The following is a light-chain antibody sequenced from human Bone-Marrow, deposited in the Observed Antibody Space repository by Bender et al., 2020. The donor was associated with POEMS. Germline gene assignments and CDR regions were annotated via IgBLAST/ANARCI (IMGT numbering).Light chain of an antibody. J-gene: IGLJ3*02. CDR1: SSDVGSFNL. Sequence: QSALTQPAPVSGSPGQSTTIPCTGTSSDVGSFNLVSWYQQHPGKAPKLVIYEGSKRPSGLSNRFSGSKSDNTASLTVSGLQAEDEGDYYCAGWDDSLNGWVFGGGTKLTVL. CDR2: EGS. V-gene: IGLV2-23*01. CDR3: AGWDDSLNGWV.